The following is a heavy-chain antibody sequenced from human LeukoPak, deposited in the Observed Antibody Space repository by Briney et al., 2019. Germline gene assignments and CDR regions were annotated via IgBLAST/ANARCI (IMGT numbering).Heavy chain of an antibody. CDR1: GGSISSYY. J-gene: IGHJ6*03. CDR2: IYYSGST. D-gene: IGHD5/OR15-5a*01. CDR3: ARDRQEMSQSPYYYYYYMDV. V-gene: IGHV4-59*01. Sequence: PSETLSLTCTVSGGSISSYYWSWIRQPPGKGLEWIGYIYYSGSTNYNPSLKSRVTISVDTSKNQFSLKLSSVTAADTAVYYCARDRQEMSQSPYYYYYYMDVWGKGTTVTISS.